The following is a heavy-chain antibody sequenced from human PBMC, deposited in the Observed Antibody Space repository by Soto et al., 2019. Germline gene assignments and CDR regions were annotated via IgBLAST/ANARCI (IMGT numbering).Heavy chain of an antibody. D-gene: IGHD2-2*01. J-gene: IGHJ6*03. CDR1: GYTFTSYG. Sequence: QVQLVQSGAEVKKPGASVKVSCKASGYTFTSYGISWVRQAPGQVLEWMGWISAYNGNTNYAQKLQGRVTMTTDTSTSKAYMEVRSVRSDDTAVYYCARGVVPAATLGRYYYYMDVWGKGTTVTVTS. V-gene: IGHV1-18*01. CDR2: ISAYNGNT. CDR3: ARGVVPAATLGRYYYYMDV.